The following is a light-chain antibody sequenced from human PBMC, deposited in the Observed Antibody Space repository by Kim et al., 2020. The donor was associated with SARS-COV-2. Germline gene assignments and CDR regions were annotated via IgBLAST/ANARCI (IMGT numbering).Light chain of an antibody. CDR2: KKN. J-gene: IGLJ3*02. Sequence: GQRGTNSCSGSSPNIGSNYVYWYQQFPETAPKRLIYKKNQRPSGVPDRFSGSKSGTSASLAISGLRSEDEADYFCAAWDDSLSGGVFGGGTQLTVL. CDR1: SPNIGSNY. CDR3: AAWDDSLSGGV. V-gene: IGLV1-47*01.